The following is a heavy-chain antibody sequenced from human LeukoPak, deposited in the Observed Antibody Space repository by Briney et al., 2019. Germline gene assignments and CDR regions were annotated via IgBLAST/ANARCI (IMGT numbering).Heavy chain of an antibody. CDR1: GITFSNYA. D-gene: IGHD5-18*01. CDR3: AGRPTGYSSGYIH. Sequence: GGSLRLSCVASGITFSNYAVSWVRQAPEKGLDWVSVISGSAHKIRYADSVKGRFTISRDNSENIVYLQMNNLRVEDTSVYYCAGRPTGYSSGYIHWGQGTLVTVSS. V-gene: IGHV3-23*01. J-gene: IGHJ4*02. CDR2: ISGSAHKI.